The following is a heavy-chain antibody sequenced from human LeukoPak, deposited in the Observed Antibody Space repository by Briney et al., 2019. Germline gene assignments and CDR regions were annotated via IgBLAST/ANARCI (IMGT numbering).Heavy chain of an antibody. Sequence: GASVKVSCKASGDTLTGHYMHWIRQAPGQGLEWMGWINANSGGTKYAQKFQGRVTMTRDTSISTAYMELSSLRSDDTAVYYCARGRLGTWFGELKAWGQGTLVTVSS. V-gene: IGHV1-2*02. D-gene: IGHD3-10*01. CDR1: GDTLTGHY. J-gene: IGHJ5*02. CDR3: ARGRLGTWFGELKA. CDR2: INANSGGT.